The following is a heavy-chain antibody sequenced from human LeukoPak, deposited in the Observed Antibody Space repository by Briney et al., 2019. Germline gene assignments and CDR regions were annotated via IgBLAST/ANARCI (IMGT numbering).Heavy chain of an antibody. D-gene: IGHD3-22*01. CDR3: ARGYFDSSGEFDY. CDR2: IYSGGST. J-gene: IGHJ4*02. Sequence: GGSLRLSCAAFGFTMSWVRQAPGKGLEWVSIIYSGGSTYYADSVKDRFTISRDNSKNTLYLQMNSLRAEDTAMYYCARGYFDSSGEFDYWGQGTLVTVSS. CDR1: GFT. V-gene: IGHV3-66*01.